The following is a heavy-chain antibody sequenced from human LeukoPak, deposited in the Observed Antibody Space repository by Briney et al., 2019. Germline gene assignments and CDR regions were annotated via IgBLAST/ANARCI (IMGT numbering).Heavy chain of an antibody. D-gene: IGHD3-10*01. CDR2: INPNSGGT. CDR1: GYTFTGYY. CDR3: ARKRNYYGSGTTRRDAFDI. Sequence: ASVKVSCKASGYTFTGYYMHWVRQAPGQGLEWMGWINPNSGGTNYAQKFQGRVTMTRDTSISTAYMELSRLRSDDTAVYYCARKRNYYGSGTTRRDAFDIWGQGTMVTVSS. J-gene: IGHJ3*02. V-gene: IGHV1-2*02.